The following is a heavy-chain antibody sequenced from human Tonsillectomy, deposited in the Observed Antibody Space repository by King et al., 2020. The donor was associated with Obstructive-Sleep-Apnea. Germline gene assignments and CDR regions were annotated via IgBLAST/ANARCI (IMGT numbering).Heavy chain of an antibody. V-gene: IGHV3-30*02. J-gene: IGHJ4*02. D-gene: IGHD6-19*01. Sequence: QLVQSGGGVVQPGRSLRLSCAASGFTFSTYGMHWVRQAPGKGLEWVAFIRYDGGDKEYAESVQGRFTISRDNSKNTLYLQLNSLRAEDTAVYYCAKDIALGGTRDYWGQGTLVTVSS. CDR1: GFTFSTYG. CDR2: IRYDGGDK. CDR3: AKDIALGGTRDY.